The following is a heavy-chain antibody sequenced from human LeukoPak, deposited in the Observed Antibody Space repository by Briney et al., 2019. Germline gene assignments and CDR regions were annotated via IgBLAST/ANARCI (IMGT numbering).Heavy chain of an antibody. CDR3: ARVGARAFDV. V-gene: IGHV4-38-2*02. CDR2: ISRSGRT. D-gene: IGHD3-16*01. Sequence: SETLSLTCSVSGYSITSGYYWGWIRQPPGKGLEWIASISRSGRTYFNPSLKSRVTISVDTSKSQFSLKLSSVTAADTAVYYCARVGARAFDVWGQGTMVTVSS. CDR1: GYSITSGYY. J-gene: IGHJ3*01.